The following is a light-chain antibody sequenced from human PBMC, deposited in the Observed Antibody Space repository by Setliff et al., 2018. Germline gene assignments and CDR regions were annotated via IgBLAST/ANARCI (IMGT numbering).Light chain of an antibody. J-gene: IGLJ1*01. Sequence: QSVLTQPASVSGSPGQSITISCTGTSSDVGGYNSVSWYQQHPGKAPKLMIYDVNKRPSGVSNRFSGSKSGNTASLTISGLQAEDEADYYCSSYTSSSTYVFGTGTKSPS. CDR1: SSDVGGYNS. CDR3: SSYTSSSTYV. V-gene: IGLV2-14*01. CDR2: DVN.